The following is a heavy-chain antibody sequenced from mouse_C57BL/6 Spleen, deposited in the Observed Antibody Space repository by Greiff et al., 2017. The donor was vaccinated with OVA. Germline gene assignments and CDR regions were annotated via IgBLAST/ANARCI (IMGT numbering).Heavy chain of an antibody. V-gene: IGHV1-62-2*01. CDR3: ARHGYYDYEGYFDV. CDR1: GYTFTEYT. CDR2: FYPGSGSI. D-gene: IGHD2-4*01. Sequence: QQSCKASGYTFTEYTIHWVKQRSGQGLEWIGWFYPGSGSIKYNEKFKDKATLTADKSSSTVYMELSRLTSEDSAVYFCARHGYYDYEGYFDVWGTGTTVTVSS. J-gene: IGHJ1*03.